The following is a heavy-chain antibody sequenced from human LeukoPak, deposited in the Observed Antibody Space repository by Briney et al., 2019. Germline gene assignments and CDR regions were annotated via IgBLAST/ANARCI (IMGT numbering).Heavy chain of an antibody. CDR2: INPGDSDT. Sequence: GESLKISCKGSGYRFTSYWIGWVRQMPGKGLEWMGIINPGDSDTKYSPSFQGQVTISADKSISTAYLQWSSLKASDTAMYYCARHPDCTRTSCYVDYYGMDVWGQGTTVTVSS. CDR3: ARHPDCTRTSCYVDYYGMDV. V-gene: IGHV5-51*01. J-gene: IGHJ6*02. D-gene: IGHD2-2*01. CDR1: GYRFTSYW.